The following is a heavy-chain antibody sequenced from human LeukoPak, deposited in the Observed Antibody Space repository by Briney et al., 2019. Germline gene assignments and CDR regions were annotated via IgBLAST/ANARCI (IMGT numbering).Heavy chain of an antibody. D-gene: IGHD2-2*01. V-gene: IGHV3-23*01. CDR2: ISASGGST. CDR3: ARGLGYCTSTTCLLPFDY. CDR1: GFTFSTSA. J-gene: IGHJ4*02. Sequence: GGSLRLSCAASGFTFSTSAMTWVRQAPGKGLEWVSGISASGGSTYYADSVKGRFTVSRDNSKNTLYLQMNSLRAEDTAMYYCARGLGYCTSTTCLLPFDYWGQGTLVTVSS.